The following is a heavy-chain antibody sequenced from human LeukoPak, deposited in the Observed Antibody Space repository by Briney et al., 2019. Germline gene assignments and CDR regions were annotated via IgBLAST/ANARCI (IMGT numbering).Heavy chain of an antibody. V-gene: IGHV4-59*01. D-gene: IGHD6-19*01. CDR1: GGSLSSYY. J-gene: IGHJ4*02. Sequence: SETLSLTCTVSGGSLSSYYWSWIRQPPGQGLEWIGYIYYSGSTNYNPSLKSRLTISLDTSKNQFSLKLSSVTAADTAVYYCARVGGGTAVAGTGFDYWGQGTLVTVSS. CDR3: ARVGGGTAVAGTGFDY. CDR2: IYYSGST.